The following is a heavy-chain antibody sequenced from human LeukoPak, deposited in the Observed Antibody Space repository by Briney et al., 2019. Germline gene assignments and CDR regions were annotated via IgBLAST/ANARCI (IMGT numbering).Heavy chain of an antibody. J-gene: IGHJ4*02. Sequence: TSETLSLTCTVSGGSISSSSYYWGWIRQPPGKGLEWIGSIYYSGSTYYNPSLKSRVTISVDTSKNQFSLKLSSVTAADTAVYYCATELYCSGGSCSIWGQGTLVTVSS. D-gene: IGHD2-15*01. CDR1: GGSISSSSYY. V-gene: IGHV4-39*07. CDR3: ATELYCSGGSCSI. CDR2: IYYSGST.